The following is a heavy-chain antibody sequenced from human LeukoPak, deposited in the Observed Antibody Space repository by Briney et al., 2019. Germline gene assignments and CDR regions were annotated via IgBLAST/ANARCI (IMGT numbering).Heavy chain of an antibody. Sequence: GGSLRLSCAASGFTFSSYSMNWVRQAPGKGLEWVSSISSSSSYIYYADSVKGRFTISRDNAKNSLYLQMNSLRAEDTAVYYCARDRLHYGEYEKTFDYWGQGTLVTVSS. V-gene: IGHV3-21*01. J-gene: IGHJ4*02. CDR3: ARDRLHYGEYEKTFDY. CDR1: GFTFSSYS. CDR2: ISSSSSYI. D-gene: IGHD4-17*01.